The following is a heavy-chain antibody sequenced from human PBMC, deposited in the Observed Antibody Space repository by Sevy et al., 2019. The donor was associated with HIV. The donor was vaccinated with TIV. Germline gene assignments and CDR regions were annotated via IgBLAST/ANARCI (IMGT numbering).Heavy chain of an antibody. V-gene: IGHV3-23*01. CDR2: ISGSGGST. Sequence: GGSLRLSCAASGFTFSSYAMSWVRQAPGKGLEWVSAISGSGGSTYYADSVKGRFTISRDNSKNTLYLQMNSLRAEDTALYYCGGGGYGSGSPTYFDYWGQGTLVTVSS. CDR1: GFTFSSYA. J-gene: IGHJ4*02. CDR3: GGGGYGSGSPTYFDY. D-gene: IGHD3-10*01.